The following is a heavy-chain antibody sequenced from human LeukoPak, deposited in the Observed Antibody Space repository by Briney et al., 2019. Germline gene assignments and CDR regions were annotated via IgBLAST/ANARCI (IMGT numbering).Heavy chain of an antibody. V-gene: IGHV1-69*05. D-gene: IGHD2-2*02. Sequence: SVKVSCKASGGTFSSYAISWVRQAPGQGLECMGGIIPIFGTANYAQKFQGRVTITTDESTSTAYTELSSLRSEDTAVYYCAGALVSLAVPAAIQGAFDIWGQGTMVTVSS. CDR3: AGALVSLAVPAAIQGAFDI. CDR2: IIPIFGTA. CDR1: GGTFSSYA. J-gene: IGHJ3*02.